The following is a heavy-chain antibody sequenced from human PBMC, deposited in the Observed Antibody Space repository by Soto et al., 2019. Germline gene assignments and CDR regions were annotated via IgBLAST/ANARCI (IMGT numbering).Heavy chain of an antibody. CDR3: AKGNYGDYGGFDP. CDR2: IISTGIST. D-gene: IGHD4-17*01. Sequence: PGGSLRLSCAASGFSFSTFAMTWVRQAPGKGLGWVSTIISTGISTYYADSVKGRFTISRANSKSTLYLQMNSLRAEDSAVYYCAKGNYGDYGGFDPWGQGTLVTVSS. J-gene: IGHJ5*02. V-gene: IGHV3-23*01. CDR1: GFSFSTFA.